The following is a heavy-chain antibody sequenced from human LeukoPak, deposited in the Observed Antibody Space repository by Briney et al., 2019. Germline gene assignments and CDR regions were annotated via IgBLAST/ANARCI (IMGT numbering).Heavy chain of an antibody. V-gene: IGHV3-30*02. J-gene: IGHJ4*02. D-gene: IGHD6-13*01. CDR1: GFTFSSYG. CDR3: AKDAGSSWYVRSLDY. Sequence: GGSLRLSCAASGFTFSSYGMHWVRQAPGKGLEWVAFIRYDGSNKYYADSVKGRFTISRDNSKNTLYLQMNSLRAEDTAVYYCAKDAGSSWYVRSLDYWGQGTLVTVSS. CDR2: IRYDGSNK.